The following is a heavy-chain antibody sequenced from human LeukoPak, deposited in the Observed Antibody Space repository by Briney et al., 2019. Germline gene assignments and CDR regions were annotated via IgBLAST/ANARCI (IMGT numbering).Heavy chain of an antibody. Sequence: GGSLRLSCAASGFTFSSSAMSWVRQAPGKGLEWVSSISSSSSYIYYTDSVRGRFTISRDNAKNTLNLQMNSLRAEDTAVYYCARDLGQYYDTSDNWFDPWGQGTLVTVSS. V-gene: IGHV3-21*01. CDR3: ARDLGQYYDTSDNWFDP. CDR1: GFTFSSSA. D-gene: IGHD3-22*01. J-gene: IGHJ5*02. CDR2: ISSSSSYI.